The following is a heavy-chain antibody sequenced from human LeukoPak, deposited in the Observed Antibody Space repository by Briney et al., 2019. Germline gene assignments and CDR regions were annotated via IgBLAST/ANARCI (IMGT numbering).Heavy chain of an antibody. CDR3: ARVLWFGQLETFDH. D-gene: IGHD3-10*01. J-gene: IGHJ4*02. Sequence: SQTLSLTCAISGDSVSRNTAAWNWIRQSPSRGLEWLGRTYYRSKWYTDYAESVKSRITINSDTSKNQFSLHLNSVTPEDTAVYYCARVLWFGQLETFDHWGQGTLVTVSS. V-gene: IGHV6-1*01. CDR1: GDSVSRNTAA. CDR2: TYYRSKWYT.